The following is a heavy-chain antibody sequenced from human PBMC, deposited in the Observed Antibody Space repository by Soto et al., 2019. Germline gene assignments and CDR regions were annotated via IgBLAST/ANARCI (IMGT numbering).Heavy chain of an antibody. CDR1: GFTFSSYG. Sequence: QVQLVESGGGVVQPGRSLRPSCAASGFTFSSYGMHWVRQAPGKGLEWVAVIWYDGSNKYYADSVKGRFTISRDNSKNTLYLQMNSLRAEDTAVYYCATYCSGGSCYSGYYYYGMDVWGQGTTVTVSS. CDR2: IWYDGSNK. J-gene: IGHJ6*02. CDR3: ATYCSGGSCYSGYYYYGMDV. V-gene: IGHV3-33*01. D-gene: IGHD2-15*01.